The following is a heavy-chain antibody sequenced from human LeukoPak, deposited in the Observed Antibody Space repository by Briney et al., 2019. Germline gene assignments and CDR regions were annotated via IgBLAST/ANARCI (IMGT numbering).Heavy chain of an antibody. CDR1: GFTFSSYA. Sequence: GRSLRLSCAASGFTFSSYAMHWVRQAPGKGLEWVAVISYDGSNKYYADSVKGRFTISRDNSKNTLYLQMNSLRAEDTAVYYCAKDFRWIVVVTHDYYMDVWGKGTTVTVSS. J-gene: IGHJ6*03. CDR2: ISYDGSNK. D-gene: IGHD3-22*01. V-gene: IGHV3-30-3*01. CDR3: AKDFRWIVVVTHDYYMDV.